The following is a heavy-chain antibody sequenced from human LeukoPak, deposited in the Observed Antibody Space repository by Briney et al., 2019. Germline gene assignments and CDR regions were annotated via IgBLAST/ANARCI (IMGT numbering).Heavy chain of an antibody. D-gene: IGHD3-22*01. CDR2: INPSGGTT. J-gene: IGHJ3*02. Sequence: ASVKVSCKASGYTFTSYYIHWVRQAPGQGLEWMGIINPSGGTTTYAQNFQGRVTMTRGTSTSTVYMELSSLRSEDTAVYYCARGDSSGYYGAFDIWGQGTMVTVSS. V-gene: IGHV1-46*01. CDR3: ARGDSSGYYGAFDI. CDR1: GYTFTSYY.